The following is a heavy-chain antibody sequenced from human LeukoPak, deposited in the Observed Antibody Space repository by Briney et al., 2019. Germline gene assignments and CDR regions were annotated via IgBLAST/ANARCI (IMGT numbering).Heavy chain of an antibody. J-gene: IGHJ4*02. Sequence: PSETLSLTCAVYGGSFSGYYWSWIRQPPGKGLEWIGEINHSGSTNYNPSLKSRVTISVDTSKNQFSLKLSSVTAADTAVYYCARGAKRITMIVVVQLLYYFDYWGQGTLVTVSS. CDR1: GGSFSGYY. CDR2: INHSGST. V-gene: IGHV4-34*01. CDR3: ARGAKRITMIVVVQLLYYFDY. D-gene: IGHD3-22*01.